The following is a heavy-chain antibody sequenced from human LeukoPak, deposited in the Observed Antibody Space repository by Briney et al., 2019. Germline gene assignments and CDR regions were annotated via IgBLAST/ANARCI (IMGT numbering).Heavy chain of an antibody. J-gene: IGHJ4*02. CDR1: GFTFSSYG. V-gene: IGHV3-33*08. Sequence: PGGSLRLSCATSGFTFSSYGMHWVRQAPGKGLEWVAVIWYDGSNKYYADSLKGRFTISRDNSKNTLYLQMNSLRAEDTAVYYCARDSLASFDYWGQGTLVTVSS. CDR3: ARDSLASFDY. CDR2: IWYDGSNK.